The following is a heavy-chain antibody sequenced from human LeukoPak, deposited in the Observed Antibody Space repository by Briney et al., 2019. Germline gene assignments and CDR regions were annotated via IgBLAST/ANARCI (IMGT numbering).Heavy chain of an antibody. D-gene: IGHD5-24*01. CDR1: GYTLTELS. V-gene: IGHV1-24*01. Sequence: ASVKVSCKVSGYTLTELSMHWVRQAPGKGLEWMGGFDPEDGEPIYAQKFQGRVTMTRDTSTSTVYMELSSLRSEDTAVYYCASPLGEDGYNHWDQGTLVTVSS. CDR3: ASPLGEDGYNH. CDR2: FDPEDGEP. J-gene: IGHJ4*02.